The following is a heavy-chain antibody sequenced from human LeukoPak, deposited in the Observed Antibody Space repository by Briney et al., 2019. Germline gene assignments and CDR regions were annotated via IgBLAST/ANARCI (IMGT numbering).Heavy chain of an antibody. Sequence: PGGSLRLSCAASGFTFSSYAMHWVRQAPGKGLEWVAVISYDGSNKYYADSVKGRFTISRDNSKNTLYLQMNSLRAEDTAVYYCARELIAAAGTPYFDYWGQGTLVTVSS. CDR1: GFTFSSYA. CDR3: ARELIAAAGTPYFDY. J-gene: IGHJ4*02. V-gene: IGHV3-30*04. CDR2: ISYDGSNK. D-gene: IGHD6-13*01.